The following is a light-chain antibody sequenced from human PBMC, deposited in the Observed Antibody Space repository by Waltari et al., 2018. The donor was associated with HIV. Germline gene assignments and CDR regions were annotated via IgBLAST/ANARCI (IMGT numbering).Light chain of an antibody. CDR3: QQYGSPPRT. Sequence: EIVLTQSPATLSLSPGERAILPCRASQTIRDTFLAWYQQRPGQAPTLLISGSSTRATGIPDRFSGNGSGTEFTLTISRLEPADLAVYYCQQYGSPPRTFGQGTKVEIK. V-gene: IGKV3-20*01. CDR1: QTIRDTF. CDR2: GSS. J-gene: IGKJ1*01.